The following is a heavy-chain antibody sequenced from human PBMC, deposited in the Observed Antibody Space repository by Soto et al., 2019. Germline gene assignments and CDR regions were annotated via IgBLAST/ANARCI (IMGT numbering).Heavy chain of an antibody. CDR2: IYHSGST. CDR3: ARARYYASGSRTPYYFDY. CDR1: GDSISSGGYS. V-gene: IGHV4-30-2*01. J-gene: IGHJ4*02. Sequence: PSETLSLTCAVSGDSISSGGYSWSWIRQPPGKGLEWIGYIYHSGSTYYNPSLKSRVTISVDRSKNQFSLKLSSVTAADTAVYYCARARYYASGSRTPYYFDYWGQGTLVTVSS. D-gene: IGHD3-10*01.